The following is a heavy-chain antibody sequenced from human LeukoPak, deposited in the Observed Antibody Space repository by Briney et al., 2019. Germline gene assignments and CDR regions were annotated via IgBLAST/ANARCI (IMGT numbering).Heavy chain of an antibody. J-gene: IGHJ5*02. D-gene: IGHD6-13*01. CDR1: GFIFSNYW. Sequence: PGGSLRLSCVASGFIFSNYWMSWVRQVPGKGLEWVGRIRSKANSYATAYAASVKGRFTISRDDSKNTAYLQMNSLKTEDTAVYYCTMFGAAAAGTEGAWGQGTLVTVSS. V-gene: IGHV3-73*01. CDR2: IRSKANSYAT. CDR3: TMFGAAAAGTEGA.